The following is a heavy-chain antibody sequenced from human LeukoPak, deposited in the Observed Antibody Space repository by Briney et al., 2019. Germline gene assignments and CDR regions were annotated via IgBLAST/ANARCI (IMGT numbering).Heavy chain of an antibody. CDR3: ASEGGSYYYYYYYYMDV. CDR1: GGSISSDDYY. D-gene: IGHD1-26*01. J-gene: IGHJ6*03. V-gene: IGHV4-61*08. CDR2: IYYSGST. Sequence: PSQTLSLTCTVSGGSISSDDYYWSWIRQPPGKGLEWIGYIYYSGSTNYNPSLKSRVTISVDTSKNQFSLKLSSVTAADTAVYYCASEGGSYYYYYYYYMDVWGKGTTVTVSS.